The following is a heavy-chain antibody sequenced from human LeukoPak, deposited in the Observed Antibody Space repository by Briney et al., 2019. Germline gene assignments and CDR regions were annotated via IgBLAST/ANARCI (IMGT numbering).Heavy chain of an antibody. J-gene: IGHJ3*02. V-gene: IGHV3-21*01. CDR2: ISSSSNYI. D-gene: IGHD4-11*01. CDR1: GFTFSSYN. Sequence: GGSLRLSCAPSGFTFSSYNLNWVRQAPGKGLEWVSTISSSSNYIYYADSVKGRFTISRDNAKNSLYLQVNSLRAEDTAVYYCARGLPYNDAFDIWGQGTMVTVSS. CDR3: ARGLPYNDAFDI.